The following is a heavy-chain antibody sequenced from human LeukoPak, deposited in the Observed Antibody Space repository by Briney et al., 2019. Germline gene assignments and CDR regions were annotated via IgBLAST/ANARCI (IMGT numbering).Heavy chain of an antibody. CDR2: IYPGDSDT. J-gene: IGHJ4*02. D-gene: IGHD6-6*01. CDR1: GYSFTSYW. CDR3: ARLAQKISSSSSDY. V-gene: IGHV5-51*01. Sequence: GESLKISCKGPGYSFTSYWIGWVRQMPGKGLEWMGIIYPGDSDTRYSPSFQRQVTISADKSISTAYLQWSSLKASDTAMYYCARLAQKISSSSSDYWGQGTLVTVSS.